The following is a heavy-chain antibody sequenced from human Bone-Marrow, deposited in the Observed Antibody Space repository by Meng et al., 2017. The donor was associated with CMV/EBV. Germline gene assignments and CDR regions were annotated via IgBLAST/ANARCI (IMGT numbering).Heavy chain of an antibody. Sequence: SVKVSCKASGYTFTANYMHWVRQAPGQGLEWMGGIIPIFGTANYAQKFQGRVTITTDESTRTAYMELSSLRSEDTAVYYCARGGGGGVLMVYDYYYYYYGMDVWGQGTTVTVSS. CDR3: ARGGGGGVLMVYDYYYYYYGMDV. J-gene: IGHJ6*02. V-gene: IGHV1-69*05. D-gene: IGHD2-8*01. CDR2: IIPIFGTA. CDR1: GYTFTANY.